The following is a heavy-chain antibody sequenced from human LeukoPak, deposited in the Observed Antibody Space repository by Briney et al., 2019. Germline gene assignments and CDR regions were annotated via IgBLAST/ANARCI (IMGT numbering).Heavy chain of an antibody. D-gene: IGHD7-27*01. J-gene: IGHJ4*02. CDR2: IYYSGST. CDR3: ARQTGNFDY. V-gene: IGHV4-59*08. Sequence: SETLSLTCTVSGGSISSYYWSWIRQPPGKGLEWIGYIYYSGSTNYNPSLKSRVTISVDTSKNPFSLKLSTVTAADTAVYYCARQTGNFDYWGQGTLVTVSS. CDR1: GGSISSYY.